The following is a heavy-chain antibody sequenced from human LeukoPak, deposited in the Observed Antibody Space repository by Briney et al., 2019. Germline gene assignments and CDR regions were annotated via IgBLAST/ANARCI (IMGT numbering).Heavy chain of an antibody. J-gene: IGHJ4*02. D-gene: IGHD3-22*01. CDR3: ARDRIFRDYDSDPRGY. Sequence: ASVKVSCKASGYTFTSYYMHWVRQAPGQGLEWMGIINPSGGSTSYAQKFQGRVTMTRDTSTSTVYMELSSLRSEDTAVYYCARDRIFRDYDSDPRGYWGQGTLVTVSS. V-gene: IGHV1-46*01. CDR2: INPSGGST. CDR1: GYTFTSYY.